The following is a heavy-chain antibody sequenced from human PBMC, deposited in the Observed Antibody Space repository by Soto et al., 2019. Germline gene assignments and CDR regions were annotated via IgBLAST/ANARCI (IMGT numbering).Heavy chain of an antibody. CDR2: IYYSGST. Sequence: QVQLQESGPGLVKPSQTLSLTCTVSGGSISSGGYYWSWIRQHPGKGLEWIGYIYYSGSTYYNPSIQSRVTISVDTSKNQFSLKLSSVTAADTAVYYCARGEGVAGPYWYFDLWGRGTLVTVSS. J-gene: IGHJ2*01. CDR1: GGSISSGGYY. D-gene: IGHD6-19*01. CDR3: ARGEGVAGPYWYFDL. V-gene: IGHV4-31*03.